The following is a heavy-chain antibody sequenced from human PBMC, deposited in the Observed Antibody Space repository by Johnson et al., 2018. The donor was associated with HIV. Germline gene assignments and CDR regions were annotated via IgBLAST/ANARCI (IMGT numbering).Heavy chain of an antibody. CDR1: GFTFSNYW. V-gene: IGHV3-7*01. D-gene: IGHD6-6*01. CDR2: IKQDGSEK. J-gene: IGHJ3*02. CDR3: ARDAARLESDAFDI. Sequence: MQLVESGGGLVQPGGSLRLSCAASGFTFSNYWMSWVRQAPGKGLEWVANIKQDGSEKYYVDSVKGRFTISRENAKNSVYLQMNSLRAEDTAVYYCARDAARLESDAFDIWGQGTMVTVSS.